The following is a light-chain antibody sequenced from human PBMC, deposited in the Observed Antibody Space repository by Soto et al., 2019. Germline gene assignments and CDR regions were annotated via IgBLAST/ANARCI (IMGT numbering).Light chain of an antibody. CDR1: QTLANY. Sequence: EVELTQSPATLSLSPGERATLSCRASQTLANYLAWYQQRPGQAPRLLIYDASNRATGIPARFSGSGSGTDSTLTISSLEPEDSAVYYCQQRSDSYTFGQGTTLEIK. J-gene: IGKJ2*01. CDR3: QQRSDSYT. V-gene: IGKV3-11*01. CDR2: DAS.